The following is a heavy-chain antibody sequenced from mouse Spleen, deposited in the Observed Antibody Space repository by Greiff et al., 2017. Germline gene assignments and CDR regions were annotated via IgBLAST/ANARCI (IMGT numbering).Heavy chain of an antibody. CDR3: AKNMGLRAWFAY. V-gene: IGHV1-69*01. CDR2: IDPSDSYT. Sequence: VQLQQPGAELVMPGASVKLSCKASGYTFTSYWMHWVKQRPGQGLEWIGEIDPSDSYTNYNQKFKGKATLTVDKSSSTAYMQLSSLTSEDSAVYYCAKNMGLRAWFAYWGQGTLVTVSA. J-gene: IGHJ3*01. CDR1: GYTFTSYW. D-gene: IGHD2-4*01.